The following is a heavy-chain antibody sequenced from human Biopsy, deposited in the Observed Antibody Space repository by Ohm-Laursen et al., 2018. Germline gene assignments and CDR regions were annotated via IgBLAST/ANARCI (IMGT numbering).Heavy chain of an antibody. J-gene: IGHJ4*02. D-gene: IGHD6-19*01. CDR3: AKASGYSSGWPIDY. Sequence: SLRLSCAASGFTFDDYAMHWIRQAPGKGLEWVSGISWNSGSIQYADSVKGRFTISRDNARNSLFLQMNSLRPEDTALYYCAKASGYSSGWPIDYWGQGNLVTVSS. CDR1: GFTFDDYA. V-gene: IGHV3-9*01. CDR2: ISWNSGSI.